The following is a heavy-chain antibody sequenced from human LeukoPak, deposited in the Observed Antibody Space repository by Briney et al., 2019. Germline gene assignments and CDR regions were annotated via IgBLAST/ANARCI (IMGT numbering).Heavy chain of an antibody. Sequence: PGGSLRLSCAAAGFTFKNYNMNWVRQAPGKGLEWVSYISSSSTTIYYADSVKGRFTISRDNAKNSLYLQMNSLRAEDTAVYYCARDFRGLSWYFDYWGQGSLAIVSS. V-gene: IGHV3-48*01. D-gene: IGHD3-10*01. CDR3: ARDFRGLSWYFDY. J-gene: IGHJ4*02. CDR1: GFTFKNYN. CDR2: ISSSSTTI.